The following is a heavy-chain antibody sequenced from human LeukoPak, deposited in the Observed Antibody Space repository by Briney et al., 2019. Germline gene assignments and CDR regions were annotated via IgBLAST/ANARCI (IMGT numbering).Heavy chain of an antibody. J-gene: IGHJ4*02. V-gene: IGHV3-9*03. CDR1: GFTFDDYA. D-gene: IGHD3-22*01. CDR3: ARSYDSSGYTFDY. Sequence: PGGSLRLSCAASGFTFDDYAMHWVRQAPGKGLEWVSGISWNSGSIGYADSVKGRFTISRDTAKNSLYLQMNSLRAEDMALYYCARSYDSSGYTFDYWGQGTLVTVSS. CDR2: ISWNSGSI.